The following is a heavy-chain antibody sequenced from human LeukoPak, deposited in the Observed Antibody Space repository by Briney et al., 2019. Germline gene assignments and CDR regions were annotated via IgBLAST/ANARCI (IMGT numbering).Heavy chain of an antibody. D-gene: IGHD6-19*01. Sequence: SVKVSCKPSGGTFSSYAIIWVRQAPGQGLEWMGGIIPIFGTANYAQKFQGRVTITADESTSTAYMELSSLRSEDTAVYYCARSFGSGPGPFDYWGQGTLVTVSS. CDR1: GGTFSSYA. CDR2: IIPIFGTA. CDR3: ARSFGSGPGPFDY. J-gene: IGHJ4*02. V-gene: IGHV1-69*13.